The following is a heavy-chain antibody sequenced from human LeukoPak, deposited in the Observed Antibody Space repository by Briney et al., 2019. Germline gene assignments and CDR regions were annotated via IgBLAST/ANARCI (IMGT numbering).Heavy chain of an antibody. Sequence: GGPLRLSCAASGFTFSSYAMSWVRQAPGKGLEWVSAISGSGGSTYYADSVKGRFTISRDNSQNTLYLQMNSLRAEDTAVYYCVKDQGVEVYIRYYFDYWGQGTLVTVSS. V-gene: IGHV3-23*01. CDR1: GFTFSSYA. CDR3: VKDQGVEVYIRYYFDY. J-gene: IGHJ4*02. CDR2: ISGSGGST. D-gene: IGHD6-6*01.